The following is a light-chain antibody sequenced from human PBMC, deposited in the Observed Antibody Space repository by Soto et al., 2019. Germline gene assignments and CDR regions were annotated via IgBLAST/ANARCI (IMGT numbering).Light chain of an antibody. Sequence: QSSRSHPASVSWSPGHAITISCTGTSSDVGGYNYVSWYQQHPGKAPKLMIYEVSNRPPGVSFRFSGSKSGNTASLTISGLQAEDQADHYCSSYTSRNTYVFGTGTKVTAL. J-gene: IGLJ1*01. CDR3: SSYTSRNTYV. V-gene: IGLV2-14*01. CDR1: SSDVGGYNY. CDR2: EVS.